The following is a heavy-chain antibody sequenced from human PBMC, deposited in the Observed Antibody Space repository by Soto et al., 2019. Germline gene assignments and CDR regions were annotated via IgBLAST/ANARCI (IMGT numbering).Heavy chain of an antibody. Sequence: EVQLVESGGELVQPGGSLRLSCAASGFSFSTSWMHWVRQAPGKGVVWVSRINGDGSATNYADSVKGRFTISRDNARNTLYLQMTSLRAEDTAVYYCARLNYDNDVWGQGTMVTVSS. CDR1: GFSFSTSW. CDR3: ARLNYDNDV. J-gene: IGHJ3*01. CDR2: INGDGSAT. D-gene: IGHD3-22*01. V-gene: IGHV3-74*01.